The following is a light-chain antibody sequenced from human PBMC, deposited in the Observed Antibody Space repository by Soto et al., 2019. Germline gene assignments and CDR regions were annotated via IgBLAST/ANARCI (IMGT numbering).Light chain of an antibody. Sequence: DIQMTQSPSSLSASVGDRVTISCRASQSIGTYLNWYQQTPGKAPKLLIYDASTLHTGVPSRFSGSGSGTDFTLTITSLQPEDFTTYYCQQLNGYPRTFGQGTKVDIK. CDR1: QSIGTY. J-gene: IGKJ1*01. CDR2: DAS. CDR3: QQLNGYPRT. V-gene: IGKV1-39*01.